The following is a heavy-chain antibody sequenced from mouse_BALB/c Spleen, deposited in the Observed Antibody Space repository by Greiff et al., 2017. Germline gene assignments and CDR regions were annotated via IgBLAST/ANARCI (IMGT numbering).Heavy chain of an antibody. CDR1: GFTFSSFG. CDR3: ARGDGISWFAY. V-gene: IGHV5-17*02. D-gene: IGHD2-1*01. J-gene: IGHJ3*01. Sequence: EVQLVESGGGLVQPGGSRKLSCAASGFTFSSFGMHWVRQAPEKGLEWVAYISSGSSTIYYADTVKGRFTISRDNPKNTLFLQMTSLRSEDTAMYYCARGDGISWFAYWGQGTLVTVSA. CDR2: ISSGSSTI.